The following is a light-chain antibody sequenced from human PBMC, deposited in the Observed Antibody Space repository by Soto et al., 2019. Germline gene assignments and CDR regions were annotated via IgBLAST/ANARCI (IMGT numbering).Light chain of an antibody. CDR2: EVS. J-gene: IGLJ2*01. CDR1: SSDVGGYNY. Sequence: QSVLTQPPSASGSPEQSVTISCTGTSSDVGGYNYVSWYQKHPGKAPKLMIYEVSKRPSGVPHRFSGSKSGNTGSLTVSGLQVEDEADYYCSSFEASNNLLFGGGTKLTVL. CDR3: SSFEASNNLL. V-gene: IGLV2-8*01.